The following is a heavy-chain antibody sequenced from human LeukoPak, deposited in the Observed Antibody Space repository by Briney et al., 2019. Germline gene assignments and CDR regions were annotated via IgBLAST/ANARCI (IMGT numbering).Heavy chain of an antibody. CDR2: IWYDGSNK. Sequence: PGGSLRLSCAASGFTFSSYGMHWVRQAPGKGLEWVAVIWYDGSNKYYADSVKGRFTISRDNSKNTLYLQMNSLRAEDTAVYYCAKDRYDSSGYYPFDYWGQGTLVTASS. CDR3: AKDRYDSSGYYPFDY. V-gene: IGHV3-33*06. J-gene: IGHJ4*02. CDR1: GFTFSSYG. D-gene: IGHD3-22*01.